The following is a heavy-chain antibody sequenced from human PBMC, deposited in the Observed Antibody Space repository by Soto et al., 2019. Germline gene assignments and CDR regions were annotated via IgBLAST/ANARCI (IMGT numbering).Heavy chain of an antibody. CDR2: IGAYNGNT. CDR1: GYTFTSYG. J-gene: IGHJ4*02. CDR3: ARGYHGYRYANFVY. D-gene: IGHD5-18*01. V-gene: IGHV1-18*01. Sequence: ASVKVSCKASGYTFTSYGISWVRQAPGQGLEWMGWIGAYNGNTNYAQKLQGRVTMTTDTSTSTAYMELRSLRADDTAVYYCARGYHGYRYANFVYWGQGILVTLSS.